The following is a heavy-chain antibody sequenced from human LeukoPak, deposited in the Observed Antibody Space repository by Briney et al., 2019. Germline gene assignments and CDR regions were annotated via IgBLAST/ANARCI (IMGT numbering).Heavy chain of an antibody. CDR3: ARSAAALLDY. CDR1: GGSFSGYY. V-gene: IGHV4-34*01. D-gene: IGHD6-13*01. Sequence: PSETLSLTCAVYGGSFSGYYWSWIRQPPGKGLEWIGEINHSGSTNYNPSFKSRVTISVDTSKNQFSLRLSSVTAADTAVYYCARSAAALLDYWGQGTLVTVSS. CDR2: INHSGST. J-gene: IGHJ4*02.